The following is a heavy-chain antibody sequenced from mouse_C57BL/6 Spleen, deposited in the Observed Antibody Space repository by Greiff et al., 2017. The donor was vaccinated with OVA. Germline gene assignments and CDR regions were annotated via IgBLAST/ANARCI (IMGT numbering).Heavy chain of an antibody. D-gene: IGHD3-2*02. V-gene: IGHV1-82*01. Sequence: VKLVESGPELVKPGDSVKISCKASGYAFSSSWMNWVKQRPGKGLEWIGRIYPGDGDTNYNGKFKGKATLTADKSSSTAYMQLSSLTSEDSAVYFCARTAQGYFDYWGQGTTLTVSS. CDR2: IYPGDGDT. CDR1: GYAFSSSW. J-gene: IGHJ2*01. CDR3: ARTAQGYFDY.